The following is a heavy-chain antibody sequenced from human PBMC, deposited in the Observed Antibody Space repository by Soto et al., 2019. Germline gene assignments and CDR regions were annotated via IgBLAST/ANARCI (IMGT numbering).Heavy chain of an antibody. CDR3: ARGSRPTRLRASTFDI. CDR1: GGSFSGYY. CDR2: INHSGST. J-gene: IGHJ3*02. V-gene: IGHV4-34*01. Sequence: SETLSLTCAVYGGSFSGYYWSWIRQPPGKGLEWIGEINHSGSTNYNPSLKSRVTISVDTSKNQFSLKLSSVTAADTAVYYCARGSRPTRLRASTFDISGQGTMVTVSS. D-gene: IGHD4-17*01.